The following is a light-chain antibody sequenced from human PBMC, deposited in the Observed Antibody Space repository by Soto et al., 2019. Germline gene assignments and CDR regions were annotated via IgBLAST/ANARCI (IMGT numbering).Light chain of an antibody. CDR1: QSVSSN. V-gene: IGKV3-15*01. CDR2: GVS. Sequence: EIVMTQSPATLSVSPGERATLSCRASQSVSSNLAWYHQKPGQAPRLLIYGVSTRVTGIPARFSGSGSGTEFTLTISSLQSEDFAVYYCQQYNNWPPGTFGQGTKVEIK. J-gene: IGKJ1*01. CDR3: QQYNNWPPGT.